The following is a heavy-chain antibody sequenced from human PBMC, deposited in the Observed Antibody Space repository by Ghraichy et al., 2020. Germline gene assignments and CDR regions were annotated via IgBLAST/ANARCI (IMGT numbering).Heavy chain of an antibody. V-gene: IGHV5-51*01. Sequence: GESLNISCKGSGYTFTHYWIGWVRQMPGKGLEWMGIIYPGDSDARYSPSFEGQVTFSADTSISTAYLQWSNLKASDSAMYYCARRARDGESELFFDSSGYYGGPIDHWGQGTLVTVSS. CDR3: ARRARDGESELFFDSSGYYGGPIDH. CDR2: IYPGDSDA. CDR1: GYTFTHYW. D-gene: IGHD3-22*01. J-gene: IGHJ4*02.